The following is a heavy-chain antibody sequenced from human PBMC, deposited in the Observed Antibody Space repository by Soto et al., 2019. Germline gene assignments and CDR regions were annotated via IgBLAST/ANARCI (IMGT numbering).Heavy chain of an antibody. Sequence: QVQLVQSGAEVKKPGASVKVSCKASGYTFTPYYMHWVRQAPGQGLEWMGIISPDGGRTSYAQRFHGRVTMTRDTSTSTVYMELSSRRSEDTAVDYCATRDPGLYWGQGTLVTVSS. V-gene: IGHV1-46*01. CDR2: ISPDGGRT. CDR3: ATRDPGLY. J-gene: IGHJ4*02. CDR1: GYTFTPYY.